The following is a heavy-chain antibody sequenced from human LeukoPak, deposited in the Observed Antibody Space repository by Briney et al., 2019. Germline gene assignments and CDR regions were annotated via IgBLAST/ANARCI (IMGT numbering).Heavy chain of an antibody. CDR3: ARDGGPYCGGDCYSRSNWFDP. D-gene: IGHD2-21*02. J-gene: IGHJ5*02. V-gene: IGHV1-46*01. CDR1: GYTFTSYY. Sequence: ASVKVSCKASGYTFTSYYMHWVRQAPGEGLEWMGIINPSGGSTSYAQKFQGRVTMTRDMSTSTVYMELSSLRSEDTAVYYCARDGGPYCGGDCYSRSNWFDPWGQGTLVTVSS. CDR2: INPSGGST.